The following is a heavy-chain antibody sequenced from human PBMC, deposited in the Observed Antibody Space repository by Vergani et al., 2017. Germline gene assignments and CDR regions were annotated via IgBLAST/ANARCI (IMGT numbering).Heavy chain of an antibody. CDR2: IYPGDSDT. Sequence: EVQLVQSGAEVKKPGESMKISCKVSGYSFTSYWIGWVRQMPGKGLEWMGIIYPGDSDTRYSPSFQGQVTISADKSISTAYLQWSSLKASDTAMYYCARGAGYCSGGSCYSEWFDPWGQGTLVTVSS. CDR3: ARGAGYCSGGSCYSEWFDP. D-gene: IGHD2-15*01. V-gene: IGHV5-51*01. CDR1: GYSFTSYW. J-gene: IGHJ5*02.